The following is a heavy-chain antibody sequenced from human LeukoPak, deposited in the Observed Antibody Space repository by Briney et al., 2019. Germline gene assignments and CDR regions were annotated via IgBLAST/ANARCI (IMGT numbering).Heavy chain of an antibody. CDR1: GFTFSDYY. CDR2: ISSSGSTI. V-gene: IGHV3-11*04. Sequence: PGGSLRLSCAASGFTFSDYYMSWIRQAPGKGLEWVSYISSSGSTIYYADSVKGRFTISRDNAKNSLYLQMNSLRAEDTAVYYCARAQDIVVVPAVDAPDYWGQGTLVTVSS. D-gene: IGHD2-2*01. J-gene: IGHJ4*02. CDR3: ARAQDIVVVPAVDAPDY.